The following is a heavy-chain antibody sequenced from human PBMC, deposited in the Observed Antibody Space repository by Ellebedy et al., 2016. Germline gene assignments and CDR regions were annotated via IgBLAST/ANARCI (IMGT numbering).Heavy chain of an antibody. Sequence: GGSLRLXXAASGFTFDDYAMHWVRQAPGKGLEWVSGISWNSGSIGYADSVKGRFTISRDNAKNSLYLQMNSLRAEDTAVYYCARGLREVTAQPPFSYWGQGTLVTVSS. CDR1: GFTFDDYA. V-gene: IGHV3-9*01. D-gene: IGHD2-21*02. J-gene: IGHJ4*02. CDR2: ISWNSGSI. CDR3: ARGLREVTAQPPFSY.